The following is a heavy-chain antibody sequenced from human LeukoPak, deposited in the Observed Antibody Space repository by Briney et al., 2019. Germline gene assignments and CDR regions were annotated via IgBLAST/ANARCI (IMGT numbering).Heavy chain of an antibody. J-gene: IGHJ4*02. Sequence: SETLSLTCTVSGGSISSYYWSWIRQPPGKGLGWIGYIYYSGSTNYNPSLKSRVTISVDTSKNQFSLKLSSVTAADTAVYYCARHLLRNRYSFDYWGQGTLVTVSS. CDR3: ARHLLRNRYSFDY. V-gene: IGHV4-59*08. CDR2: IYYSGST. D-gene: IGHD2/OR15-2a*01. CDR1: GGSISSYY.